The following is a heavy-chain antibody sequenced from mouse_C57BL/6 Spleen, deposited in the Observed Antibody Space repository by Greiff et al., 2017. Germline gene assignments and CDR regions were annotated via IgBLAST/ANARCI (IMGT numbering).Heavy chain of an antibody. Sequence: VQLQQPGAELVKPGASVKMSCKASGYTFTSYWITWVKQRPGQGLEWIGDIYPGSGSTTYNEKFKSKATLTVDTSSSTAYMQLSSLTSEDSAVYYCARSDYYGSSYVTWFAYWGQGTLVTVSA. CDR3: ARSDYYGSSYVTWFAY. CDR2: IYPGSGST. V-gene: IGHV1-55*01. CDR1: GYTFTSYW. D-gene: IGHD1-1*01. J-gene: IGHJ3*01.